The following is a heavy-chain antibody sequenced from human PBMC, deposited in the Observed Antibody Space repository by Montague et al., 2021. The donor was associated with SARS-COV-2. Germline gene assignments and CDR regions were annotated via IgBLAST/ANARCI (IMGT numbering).Heavy chain of an antibody. CDR3: ARAPRHIFGVVLTFDY. CDR2: IYYSGST. CDR1: GGSISSGGYY. J-gene: IGHJ4*02. Sequence: TLSLTCTVSGGSISSGGYYWSWIRQHPGKGLEWIGYIYYSGSTYYNPSLKSRVTISVDTSKNQFSLKLSSVTAADTAVYYCARAPRHIFGVVLTFDYWGQGTLVTVSS. D-gene: IGHD3-3*01. V-gene: IGHV4-31*03.